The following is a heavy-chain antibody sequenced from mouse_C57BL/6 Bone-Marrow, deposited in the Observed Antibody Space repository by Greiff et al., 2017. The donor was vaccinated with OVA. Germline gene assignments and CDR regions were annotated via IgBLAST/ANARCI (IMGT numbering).Heavy chain of an antibody. CDR1: GYTFTSYW. CDR2: IYPGSGST. J-gene: IGHJ2*01. Sequence: VQLQQPGAELVKPGASVKMSCKASGYTFTSYWITWVKQRPGQGLEWIGDIYPGSGSTNYNEKFKSKATLTVDTSSSTAYMQLSSLTSEDSAVYYCAREMGWLPYYFDYWGQGTTLTVSS. D-gene: IGHD2-3*01. V-gene: IGHV1-55*01. CDR3: AREMGWLPYYFDY.